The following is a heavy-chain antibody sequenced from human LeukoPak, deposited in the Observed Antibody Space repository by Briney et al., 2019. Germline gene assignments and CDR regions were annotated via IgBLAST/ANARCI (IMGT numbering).Heavy chain of an antibody. CDR1: GGTFSSYG. D-gene: IGHD1-1*01. J-gene: IGHJ3*02. CDR2: IIPIFGTA. V-gene: IGHV1-69*13. CDR3: ARSTTLPPDGAFDI. Sequence: SVKVSCKASGGTFSSYGINWVRLAPGQGLEWMGGIIPIFGTADYAQKFQGRVTITADESASAAYMELSSLRSEDTAVYYCARSTTLPPDGAFDIWGQGTMVTVSS.